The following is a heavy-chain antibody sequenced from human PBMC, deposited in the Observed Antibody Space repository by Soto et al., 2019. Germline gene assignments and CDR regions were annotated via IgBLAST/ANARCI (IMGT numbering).Heavy chain of an antibody. J-gene: IGHJ3*01. CDR3: ARNSSLAAAV. D-gene: IGHD6-13*01. V-gene: IGHV3-7*01. CDR1: GFTFSSSW. Sequence: EVQLVESGGGLVQPGGSLRLSCVASGFTFSSSWMSWVRQAPGKGLEWVANIKQDGSDKYYVDSVEGRFTISRDNAKNSMYLQMNSLRAEDTAVYYCARNSSLAAAVWGQGTMVIVSS. CDR2: IKQDGSDK.